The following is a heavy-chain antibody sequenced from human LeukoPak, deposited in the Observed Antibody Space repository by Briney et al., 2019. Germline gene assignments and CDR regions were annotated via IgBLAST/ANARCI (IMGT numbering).Heavy chain of an antibody. CDR2: ISSSGSTI. V-gene: IGHV3-11*01. Sequence: GSLRLSCAASGFTFSDYYMSWIRQAPGKGLEWVSYISSSGSTIYYADSVKGRFTISRDNSKNTLYLQMNSLRAEDTAVYYCARVGGAAAGKWYYYYGMDVWGQGTTVTVSS. CDR3: ARVGGAAAGKWYYYYGMDV. J-gene: IGHJ6*02. CDR1: GFTFSDYY. D-gene: IGHD6-13*01.